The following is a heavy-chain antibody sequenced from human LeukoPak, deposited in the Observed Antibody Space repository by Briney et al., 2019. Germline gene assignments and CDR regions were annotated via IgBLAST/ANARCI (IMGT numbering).Heavy chain of an antibody. CDR3: ARARGISAAVHY. V-gene: IGHV4-59*01. CDR1: GVSINSDY. D-gene: IGHD6-13*01. J-gene: IGHJ4*02. Sequence: SQTLSLTCSVSGVSINSDYWTSIRQPPGNGLEWIGYIYYTGTTNYNPSLESRVTMSVDTSKNQFSLKLSSVTAADTAVYYCARARGISAAVHYWGQGTLVTVSS. CDR2: IYYTGTT.